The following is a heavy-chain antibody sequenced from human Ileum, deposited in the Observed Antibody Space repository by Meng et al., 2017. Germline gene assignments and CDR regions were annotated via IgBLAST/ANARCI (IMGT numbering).Heavy chain of an antibody. D-gene: IGHD6-6*01. CDR3: ARGDIAARCQH. J-gene: IGHJ1*01. CDR2: IHHSGSI. Sequence: QVPLQPWGVGLLKPSGALSPTCGVYGGSLNGDYCTWIRQPPGEGLEWIGEIHHSGSITYNPSLESRVTISMDTSKKQFSLKLHSVTAADTAVYYCARGDIAARCQHWGQGTLVTASS. V-gene: IGHV4-34*01. CDR1: GGSLNGDY.